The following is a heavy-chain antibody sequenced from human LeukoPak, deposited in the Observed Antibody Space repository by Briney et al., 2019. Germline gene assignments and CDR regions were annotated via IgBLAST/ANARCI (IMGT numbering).Heavy chain of an antibody. D-gene: IGHD4-23*01. CDR2: IYSGGTT. Sequence: PGGSLRLSCVASGITFSNYAVSWVRQAPGKGLEWVSLIYSGGTTYYADSVKGRFTISRDNSKNTLYLRMNSLRAEDTAVYYCARRGNGGRSFDLWGQGTLVTVSS. V-gene: IGHV3-53*01. CDR1: GITFSNYA. CDR3: ARRGNGGRSFDL. J-gene: IGHJ4*02.